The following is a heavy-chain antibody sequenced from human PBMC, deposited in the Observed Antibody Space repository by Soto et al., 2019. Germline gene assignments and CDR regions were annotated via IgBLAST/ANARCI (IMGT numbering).Heavy chain of an antibody. J-gene: IGHJ4*02. CDR1: GASITYGGYS. CDR3: ARGGGSDSFDY. D-gene: IGHD1-26*01. CDR2: INHLETT. V-gene: IGHV4-30-2*01. Sequence: SETLSLTCTVSGASITYGGYSWSWIRQTPGKGLEWIGYINHLETTFYNPSFESRLTLSIDRAKNQFSLNLNSMSAADRAVYFCARGGGSDSFDYWGQGSLVTVSS.